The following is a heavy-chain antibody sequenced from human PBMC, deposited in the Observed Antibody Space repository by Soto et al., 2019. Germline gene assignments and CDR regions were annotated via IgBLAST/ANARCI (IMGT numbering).Heavy chain of an antibody. J-gene: IGHJ4*02. CDR1: GASITYGGYS. CDR3: ARGGGSDSFDY. D-gene: IGHD1-26*01. CDR2: INHLETT. V-gene: IGHV4-30-2*01. Sequence: SETLSLTCTVSGASITYGGYSWSWIRQTPGKGLEWIGYINHLETTFYNPSFESRLTLSIDRAKNQFSLNLNSMSAADRAVYFCARGGGSDSFDYWGQGSLVTVSS.